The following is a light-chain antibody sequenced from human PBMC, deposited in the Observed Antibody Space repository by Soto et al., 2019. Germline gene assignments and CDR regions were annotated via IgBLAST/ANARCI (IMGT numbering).Light chain of an antibody. V-gene: IGKV3-11*01. CDR1: PSVTNY. Sequence: EIVFTQSPATLSFSPGERATLSCRASPSVTNYLAWYQQKPGQAPRLLIYGAFNRATGIPARFGGSGSGTDFTLTISSLEPEDFAVYYCQQRNIWPPVTFGQGTRLEIK. CDR3: QQRNIWPPVT. CDR2: GAF. J-gene: IGKJ5*01.